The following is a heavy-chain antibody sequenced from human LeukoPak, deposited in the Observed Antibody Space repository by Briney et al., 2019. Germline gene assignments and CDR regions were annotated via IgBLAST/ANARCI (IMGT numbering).Heavy chain of an antibody. CDR2: ISSSSSYI. CDR3: ARDKLSSGWSFDY. D-gene: IGHD6-19*01. CDR1: GFTSSSYS. J-gene: IGHJ4*02. Sequence: PGGSLRLSCAASGFTSSSYSMNWVRQAPGKGLEWVSSISSSSSYIYYADSVKGRFTISRDNAKNSLYLQMNSLRAEDTAVYYCARDKLSSGWSFDYWGQGTLVTVSS. V-gene: IGHV3-21*01.